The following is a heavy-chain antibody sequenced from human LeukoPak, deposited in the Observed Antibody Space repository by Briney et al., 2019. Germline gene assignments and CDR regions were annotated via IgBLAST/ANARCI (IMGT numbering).Heavy chain of an antibody. CDR1: GLTFDDYA. Sequence: PGGSLSLFCAASGLTFDDYAMLWVRDATGKGLEWVSVISLYSGSRGYADSVKGRFTISRDNAKNSLYLQMNSLRAEDMALYYCAKDMGYSSGWYYFDYWGQGTLVTVSS. J-gene: IGHJ4*02. V-gene: IGHV3-9*03. CDR3: AKDMGYSSGWYYFDY. CDR2: ISLYSGSR. D-gene: IGHD6-19*01.